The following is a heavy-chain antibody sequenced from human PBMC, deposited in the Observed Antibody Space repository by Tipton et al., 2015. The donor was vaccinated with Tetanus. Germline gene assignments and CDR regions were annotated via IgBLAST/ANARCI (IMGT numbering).Heavy chain of an antibody. V-gene: IGHV4-31*03. Sequence: TLSLTCSVSGVSIKGGGFYWTWIRQPPGKGLEWIGYIYSPGTTSYAPSLRGRATISFDSVKNHFSLSLSSVTAADTAMYYCARDGGNYFYYGMNVWGQGAAVTVS. J-gene: IGHJ6*02. CDR1: GVSIKGGGFY. CDR2: IYSPGTT. CDR3: ARDGGNYFYYGMNV.